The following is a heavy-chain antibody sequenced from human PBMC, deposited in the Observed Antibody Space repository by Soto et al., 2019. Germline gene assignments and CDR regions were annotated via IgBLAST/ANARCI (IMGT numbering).Heavy chain of an antibody. CDR2: ISYDGSNK. V-gene: IGHV3-30-3*01. J-gene: IGHJ4*02. Sequence: QVQLVESGGGVVQPGRSLRLPCAASGFTFSSYAMHWVRQAPGKGLEWVAVISYDGSNKYYADSVKGRFTISRDNSKNTLYLPMNSLKAEETGGYYCASAPTTVVTPYYFDYWGQGTLVTVSS. CDR3: ASAPTTVVTPYYFDY. CDR1: GFTFSSYA. D-gene: IGHD4-17*01.